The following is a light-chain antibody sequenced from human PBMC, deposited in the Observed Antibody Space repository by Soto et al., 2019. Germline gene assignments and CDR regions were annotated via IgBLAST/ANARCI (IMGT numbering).Light chain of an antibody. CDR1: SSDVGGYNY. CDR3: SSYTSSSTLFYV. Sequence: QSVLTQPASVSGSPGQPITISCTGTSSDVGGYNYVSWYQQHPGKAPKLMIYDVSNRPSGVSNRFSGSKSGNTASLTISGLQAEDEADYYCSSYTSSSTLFYVFGTGTKVTVL. V-gene: IGLV2-14*01. CDR2: DVS. J-gene: IGLJ1*01.